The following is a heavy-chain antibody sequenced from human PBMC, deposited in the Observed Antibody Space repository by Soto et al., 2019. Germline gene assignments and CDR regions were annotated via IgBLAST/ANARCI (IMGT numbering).Heavy chain of an antibody. CDR3: ARVVLYSNGGYDY. CDR2: VKEDGVQK. CDR1: GFTLSDYW. D-gene: IGHD6-19*01. J-gene: IGHJ4*02. Sequence: PGGSLRLSCAASGFTLSDYWMSWVRQAPGKGLEWVAYVKEDGVQKFHVDSVKGRFTISRDTAKNSLLLEMNSLRVEDTAIYYCARVVLYSNGGYDYWGQGTQVTAPQ. V-gene: IGHV3-7*01.